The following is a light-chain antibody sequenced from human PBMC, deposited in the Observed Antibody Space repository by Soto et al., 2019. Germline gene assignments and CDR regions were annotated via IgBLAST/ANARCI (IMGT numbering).Light chain of an antibody. J-gene: IGLJ7*01. V-gene: IGLV3-21*04. Sequence: SYELTQPPSVSVAPGRTARISCGGNNIGTKSVHWYRQKPGQAPVLVIYYNNDRPSGIPERFSGSNSGNTATLTISRVEDGDEADYYCQVWDGSSDLAVFGGGTQLTVL. CDR3: QVWDGSSDLAV. CDR1: NIGTKS. CDR2: YNN.